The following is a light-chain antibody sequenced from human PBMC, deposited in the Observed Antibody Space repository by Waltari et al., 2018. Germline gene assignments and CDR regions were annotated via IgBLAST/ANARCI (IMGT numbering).Light chain of an antibody. Sequence: QSALTQPASLSGSPGQSITISCTGPTGDVGFYYYASWYQQHPGKAPRLIIYDVSERPSGVSNRFSGSKSGNTASLTISGLQAEDEADYYCNSYTGSSSWVFGGGTKLTVL. CDR1: TGDVGFYYY. V-gene: IGLV2-14*03. CDR3: NSYTGSSSWV. CDR2: DVS. J-gene: IGLJ3*02.